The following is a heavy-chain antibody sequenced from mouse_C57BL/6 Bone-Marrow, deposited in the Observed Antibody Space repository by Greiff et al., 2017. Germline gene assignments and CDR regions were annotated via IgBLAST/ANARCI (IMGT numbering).Heavy chain of an antibody. CDR1: GYTFTSYW. Sequence: QVHVKQPGAELVKPGASVKMSCKASGYTFTSYWITWVKQRPGHGLEWMGDIYPGSGSTNYHEKYKSKATLTVDTSPSTAYSQLSTLTAEDSAVYYCAIPYYSNDWYFDVWGTGTTVTVSS. J-gene: IGHJ1*03. CDR2: IYPGSGST. V-gene: IGHV1-55*01. CDR3: AIPYYSNDWYFDV. D-gene: IGHD2-5*01.